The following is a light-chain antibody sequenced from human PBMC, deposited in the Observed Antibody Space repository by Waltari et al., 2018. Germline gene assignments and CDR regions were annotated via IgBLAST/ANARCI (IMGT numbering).Light chain of an antibody. CDR3: QQYNSYSRT. J-gene: IGKJ1*01. CDR1: QCISSW. Sequence: IQVTQSPSSLSASVGDRVTITCRASQCISSWLAWYQQKPGKAPNLLIYDASSLESGVPSRFSGSGSGTEFTLTISSLQPDDFATYYCQQYNSYSRTFGQGTKVEIK. V-gene: IGKV1-5*01. CDR2: DAS.